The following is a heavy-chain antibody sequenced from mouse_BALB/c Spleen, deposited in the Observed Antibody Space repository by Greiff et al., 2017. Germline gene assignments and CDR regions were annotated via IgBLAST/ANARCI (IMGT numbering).Heavy chain of an antibody. V-gene: IGHV1-9*01. Sequence: QVQLKQSGAELMKPGASVKISCKATGYTFSSYWIEWVKQRPGHGLEWIGEILPGSGSTNYNEKFKGKATFTADTSSNTAYMQLSSLTSEDSAVYYCARGGTTVIAEWYFDVWGAGTTVTVSA. CDR3: ARGGTTVIAEWYFDV. J-gene: IGHJ1*01. CDR1: GYTFSSYW. CDR2: ILPGSGST. D-gene: IGHD1-1*01.